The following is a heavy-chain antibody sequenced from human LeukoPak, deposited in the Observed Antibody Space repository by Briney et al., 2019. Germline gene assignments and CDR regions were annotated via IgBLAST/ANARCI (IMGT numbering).Heavy chain of an antibody. D-gene: IGHD2-15*01. V-gene: IGHV4-34*01. CDR1: GGSFSGYY. CDR3: ARDPRYCSGGSCSGY. J-gene: IGHJ4*02. Sequence: SETLSLTCAVYGGSFSGYYWSWIRQPPGKGLEWIGEINHSGSTNYNPSLKSRVTISVDTSKNQFSLKLSSVTAADTAVYYCARDPRYCSGGSCSGYWGQGTLVTVSS. CDR2: INHSGST.